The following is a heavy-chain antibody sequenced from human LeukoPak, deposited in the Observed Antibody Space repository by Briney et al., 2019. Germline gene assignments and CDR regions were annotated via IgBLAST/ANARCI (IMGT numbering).Heavy chain of an antibody. D-gene: IGHD2/OR15-2a*01. V-gene: IGHV3-30*02. CDR1: GFTFNNYG. CDR3: AKDGTSYYYIYY. CDR2: IRYDGSNT. J-gene: IGHJ4*02. Sequence: GGSLRLSCAASGFTFNNYGMHWVRQAPGKGLEWLAFIRYDGSNTYYADSVKGRFTVSRDDSKNTLYLQMNGLRGDDTAVYYCAKDGTSYYYIYYWGQGTLVTVSS.